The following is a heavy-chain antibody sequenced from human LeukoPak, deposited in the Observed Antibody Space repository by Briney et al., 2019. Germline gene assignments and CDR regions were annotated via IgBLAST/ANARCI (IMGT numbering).Heavy chain of an antibody. J-gene: IGHJ6*02. CDR1: GGSISSGDYY. CDR3: ARNVGGSHPEDGLYYYGMDV. CDR2: INHSGST. Sequence: SETLSLTCTVSGGSISSGDYYWSWIRQPPGKGLEWIGEINHSGSTNYNPSLKSRVTISVDTSKNQFSLKLSSVTAADTAVYYCARNVGGSHPEDGLYYYGMDVWGQGTTVTVSS. V-gene: IGHV4-39*07. D-gene: IGHD3-16*01.